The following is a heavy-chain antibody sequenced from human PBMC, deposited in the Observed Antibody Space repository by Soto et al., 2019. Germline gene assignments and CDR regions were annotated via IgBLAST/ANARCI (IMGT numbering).Heavy chain of an antibody. D-gene: IGHD3-3*01. CDR2: ISAYNGNT. CDR1: GYTFTSYG. J-gene: IGHJ4*02. Sequence: ASVKVSCKASGYTFTSYGISWVRQAPGQGLEWMGWISAYNGNTNYAQKLQGGVTMTADTSTSTAYMELRSLRSDDTAVYYCARVLRFLEWLFGPGDYWGQGTLVTVSS. CDR3: ARVLRFLEWLFGPGDY. V-gene: IGHV1-18*04.